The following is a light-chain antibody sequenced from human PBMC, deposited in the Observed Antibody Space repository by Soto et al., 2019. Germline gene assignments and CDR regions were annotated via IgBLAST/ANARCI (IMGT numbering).Light chain of an antibody. CDR3: QQYGSSPPLT. J-gene: IGKJ4*01. CDR2: GAS. Sequence: EIVLTQSPGTLSLSPGERATLSCRASQSVSSSYLAWYQQKPGQAPRLLIYGASSRATGIPDRFSCSGSGTDFTLTISSLEPAGFAVYYCQQYGSSPPLTFGGGTKVEIK. CDR1: QSVSSSY. V-gene: IGKV3-20*01.